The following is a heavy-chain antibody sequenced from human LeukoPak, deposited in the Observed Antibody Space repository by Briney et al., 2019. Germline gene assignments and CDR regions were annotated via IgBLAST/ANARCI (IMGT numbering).Heavy chain of an antibody. CDR3: AKVILNHYFDY. CDR2: ISSSSSTI. V-gene: IGHV3-48*01. Sequence: PGGSLRLSCAASGFTFSSYSMNWVRQAPGKGLEWVSYISSSSSTIYYADSVKGRFTISRDNAKNSLYLQMNSLRAEDTAVYYCAKVILNHYFDYWGQGTLATVSS. J-gene: IGHJ4*02. CDR1: GFTFSSYS.